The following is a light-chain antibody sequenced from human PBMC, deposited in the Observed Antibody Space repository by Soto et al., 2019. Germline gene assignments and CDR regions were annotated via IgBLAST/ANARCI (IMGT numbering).Light chain of an antibody. V-gene: IGKV3-15*01. J-gene: IGKJ1*01. CDR3: QPYNNWPPWA. CDR1: QSVSSN. CDR2: GAS. Sequence: EIVMTQSPATLSVSPGERATLSCRASQSVSSNLAWYQQKPGRAPRLLIYGASTRVTGVPARFSGSGSGTEFTLTISSRQSEDFAVYYCQPYNNWPPWAFGQGTKVEIK.